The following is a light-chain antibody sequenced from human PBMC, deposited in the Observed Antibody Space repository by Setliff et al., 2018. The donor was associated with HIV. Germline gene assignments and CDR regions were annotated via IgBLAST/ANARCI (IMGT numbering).Light chain of an antibody. J-gene: IGLJ1*01. CDR3: TSYTSRNTLV. CDR2: EVT. Sequence: QSVLTPPASVSGSPGQSITISCTGTSSDIVTYNFVSWYQQHPGRAPKLIIYEVTNRPSGVSSRFSGSKSGNTASLTISGIQTEDEADYYCTSYTSRNTLVFGTGTKVTVL. CDR1: SSDIVTYNF. V-gene: IGLV2-14*01.